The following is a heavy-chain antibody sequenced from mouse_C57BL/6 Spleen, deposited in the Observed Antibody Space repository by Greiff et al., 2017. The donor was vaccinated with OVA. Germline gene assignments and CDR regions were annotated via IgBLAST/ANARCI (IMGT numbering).Heavy chain of an antibody. CDR2: LDPSDSYT. J-gene: IGHJ2*01. D-gene: IGHD1-1*01. V-gene: IGHV1-50*01. CDR3: ARRDYGKYFDY. CDR1: GYTFTSYW. Sequence: QVQLQQPGAELVKPGASVKLSCKASGYTFTSYWMQWVKQRPGQGLEWIGELDPSDSYTNYNQKFKGKATLTVATSSSTAYMQLNSLTSADYAVYNYARRDYGKYFDYWGQGTTLTVSS.